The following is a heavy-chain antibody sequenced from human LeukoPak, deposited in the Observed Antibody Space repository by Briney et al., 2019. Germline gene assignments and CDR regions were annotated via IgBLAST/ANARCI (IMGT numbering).Heavy chain of an antibody. Sequence: GGSLRLSCTASGFTLSNFAMHWVRQSPDKGLQYVSAISTNGSRTFYADSVKGRFIISRDNSKNTLYLQMGSLRGEDTAVYYCARDSFYTGYDRGFGYWGQGTLVTVSS. D-gene: IGHD5-12*01. J-gene: IGHJ4*02. V-gene: IGHV3-64*02. CDR3: ARDSFYTGYDRGFGY. CDR2: ISTNGSRT. CDR1: GFTLSNFA.